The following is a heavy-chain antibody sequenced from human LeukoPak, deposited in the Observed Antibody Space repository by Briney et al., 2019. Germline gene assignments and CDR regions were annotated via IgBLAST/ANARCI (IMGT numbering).Heavy chain of an antibody. J-gene: IGHJ3*02. CDR3: AREGSSYADPSAFDI. CDR2: IIPIFGTA. D-gene: IGHD2-2*01. Sequence: SVKVSCKASGYTFTSYAISWVRQAPGQGLEWMGGIIPIFGTANYAQKFQGRVTITADKSTSTAYMELSSLRSEDTAVYYCAREGSSYADPSAFDIWGQGTMVTVSS. V-gene: IGHV1-69*06. CDR1: GYTFTSYA.